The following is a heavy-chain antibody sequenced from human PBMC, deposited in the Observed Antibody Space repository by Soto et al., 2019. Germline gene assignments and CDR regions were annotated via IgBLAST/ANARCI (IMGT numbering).Heavy chain of an antibody. CDR3: ALTTQYYYYGMGV. D-gene: IGHD7-27*01. V-gene: IGHV3-23*01. J-gene: IGHJ6*02. CDR1: GFTFSSYA. Sequence: GGSLRLSCAASGFTFSSYAMSWVRQAPGKGLEWVSAISGSGGSTYYADSVKGRFTISRDNSKNTLYLQMNSLRAEDTAVYYCALTTQYYYYGMGVWGQGTTVTVSS. CDR2: ISGSGGST.